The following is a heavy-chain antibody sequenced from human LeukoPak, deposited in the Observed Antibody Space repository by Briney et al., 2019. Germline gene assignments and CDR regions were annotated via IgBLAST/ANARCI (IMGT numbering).Heavy chain of an antibody. CDR1: GFTLSSYA. J-gene: IGHJ4*02. D-gene: IGHD2-15*01. V-gene: IGHV3-23*01. CDR3: AKAPVTTCRGAFCYPFDY. CDR2: ISDTGNT. Sequence: LTGGSLRLSCAASGFTLSSYAMSWVRRAPGKGLEWVSAISDTGNTYHADSVKGRFTISRDSSKNTLFLQMNRLRPEDAAVYYCAKAPVTTCRGAFCYPFDYWGLGTLVTVSS.